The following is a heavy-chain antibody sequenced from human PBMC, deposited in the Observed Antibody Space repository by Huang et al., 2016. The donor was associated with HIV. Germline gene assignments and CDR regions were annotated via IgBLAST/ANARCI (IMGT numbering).Heavy chain of an antibody. Sequence: VEYGGRLVQPGGSIRLSCVGSTSPFGAYWMSWVRQSPGKGLEWVDNIKQDESEKYYVESVKGRFNISRDNAKKVLFLEMNNVRVEDTATYYCATKTAAMDIWGQGTTVTVS. CDR2: IKQDESEK. CDR1: TSPFGAYW. D-gene: IGHD1-7*01. CDR3: ATKTAAMDI. J-gene: IGHJ6*02. V-gene: IGHV3-7*01.